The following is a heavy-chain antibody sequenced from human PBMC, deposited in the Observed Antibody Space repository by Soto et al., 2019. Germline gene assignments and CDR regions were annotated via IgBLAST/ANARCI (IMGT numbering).Heavy chain of an antibody. CDR3: GRDGDEWDQRYLDY. D-gene: IGHD1-26*01. J-gene: IGHJ4*02. V-gene: IGHV1-18*01. CDR2: INVYKGST. CDR1: GDAFSGHG. Sequence: QVQLVQSGPEPKKPGASVTVSCQAFGDAFSGHGISWVRQAPGQGLEWMGWINVYKGSTNYARKFQGRVTMTTVTSTRTVYMTLRSLTSDDTAVYYCGRDGDEWDQRYLDYWGQGTLVTVPS.